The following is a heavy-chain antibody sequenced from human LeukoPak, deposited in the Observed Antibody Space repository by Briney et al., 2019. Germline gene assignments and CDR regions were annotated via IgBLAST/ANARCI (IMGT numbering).Heavy chain of an antibody. D-gene: IGHD3-3*01. V-gene: IGHV1-2*02. CDR3: ARDTGIFGAAFDI. CDR2: ISPNSGGT. J-gene: IGHJ3*02. CDR1: GYTFTGYY. Sequence: ASVKVSCKASGYTFTGYYIHWVRQAPGQGLEWMGWISPNSGGTNYAQKFQGRVTMTRDTSIITAYMELTSLISDDTAVYYCARDTGIFGAAFDIWGQGTMVTVSS.